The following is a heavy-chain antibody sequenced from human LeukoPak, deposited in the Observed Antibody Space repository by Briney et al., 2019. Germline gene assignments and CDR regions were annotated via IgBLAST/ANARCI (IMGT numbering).Heavy chain of an antibody. CDR1: GYTFTKYA. CDR3: ANCYDSSGFFAY. CDR2: IDTNTGNP. V-gene: IGHV7-4-1*02. J-gene: IGHJ4*02. D-gene: IGHD3-22*01. Sequence: GASVKVSFTGSGYTFTKYAISWVRQAPGQGLEYMGWIDTNTGNPTYAQGFTGRFVFSLDTSVSTAYLQISGLKAEDSAIYFCANCYDSSGFFAYWGQGTLVTVSS.